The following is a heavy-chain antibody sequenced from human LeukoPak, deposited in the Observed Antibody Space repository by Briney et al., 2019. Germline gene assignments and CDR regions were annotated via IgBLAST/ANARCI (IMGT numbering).Heavy chain of an antibody. CDR2: ISGSGGRT. CDR1: GFTFSTYA. J-gene: IGHJ4*02. V-gene: IGHV3-23*01. D-gene: IGHD3-9*01. CDR3: AKNYYDILTAQIG. Sequence: PGGSLRLSCAASGFTFSTYAMSWVRQAPGKGLEWVSTISGSGGRTYYVDSVKGRFTISRDNSKNTLYLQMNSPRAEDTAVYYCAKNYYDILTAQIGWGQGILVTVSS.